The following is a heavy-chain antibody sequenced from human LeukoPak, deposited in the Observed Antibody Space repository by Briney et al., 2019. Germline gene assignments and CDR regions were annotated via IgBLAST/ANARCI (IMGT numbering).Heavy chain of an antibody. V-gene: IGHV1-2*02. CDR2: INPKSGGT. J-gene: IGHJ5*02. CDR1: GYTFTGYH. D-gene: IGHD1-1*01. CDR3: ARHMTTANNWFDP. Sequence: ASVKVSCKASGYTFTGYHMHWVRQAPGQGLEWMGWINPKSGGTNYEQKFQGRVIMTRDTSISTAYMELSRLTSDDTAVYYCARHMTTANNWFDPWGQGTLVTVSS.